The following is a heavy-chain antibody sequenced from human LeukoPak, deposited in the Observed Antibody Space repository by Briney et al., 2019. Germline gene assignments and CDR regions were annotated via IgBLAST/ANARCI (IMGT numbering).Heavy chain of an antibody. V-gene: IGHV3-33*01. J-gene: IGHJ6*02. D-gene: IGHD6-19*01. CDR2: IWHDGSNK. CDR1: GFTFSSYG. Sequence: GGSLRLSCAASGFTFSSYGMHWVRQAPGKGLEWVAVIWHDGSNKYYAASVKGRFTISRDNSKKTLELQMNSLRAEDTAVYYCAREGVTGTSYYSSYGMDVWGQGTTVTVS. CDR3: AREGVTGTSYYSSYGMDV.